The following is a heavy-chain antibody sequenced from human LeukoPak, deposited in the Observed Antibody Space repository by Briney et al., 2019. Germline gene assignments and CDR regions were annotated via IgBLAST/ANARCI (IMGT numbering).Heavy chain of an antibody. D-gene: IGHD3-10*02. CDR3: AELGITMIGGV. Sequence: PGGSLRLSCAASGFTFSDYALQWVRQAPDKGLEWVALISSDASNKYYVESVKGRFTISRDNAKNSLYLQMNSLRAEDTAVYYCAELGITMIGGVWGKGTTVTISS. CDR1: GFTFSDYA. J-gene: IGHJ6*04. V-gene: IGHV3-30*04. CDR2: ISSDASNK.